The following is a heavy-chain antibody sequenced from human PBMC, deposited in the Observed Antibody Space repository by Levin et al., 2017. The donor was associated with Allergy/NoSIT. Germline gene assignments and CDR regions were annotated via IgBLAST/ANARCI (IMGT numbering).Heavy chain of an antibody. CDR1: GFTFSNYP. V-gene: IGHV3-49*03. Sequence: GESLKISCTASGFTFSNYPMAWFRQAPGKGLEWVSYIRTKAYGATTEYAASVRGRFTMSRDDSKRIASLQMNSLKTEDTAIYYCTRALRISGDTFDFWGQGTLVTVSS. CDR3: TRALRISGDTFDF. D-gene: IGHD2/OR15-2a*01. J-gene: IGHJ4*02. CDR2: IRTKAYGATT.